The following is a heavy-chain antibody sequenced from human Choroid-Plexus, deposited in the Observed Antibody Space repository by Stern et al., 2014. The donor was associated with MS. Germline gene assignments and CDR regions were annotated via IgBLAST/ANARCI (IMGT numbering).Heavy chain of an antibody. Sequence: VHLVESGGGVAQPGRPLILSCAASGFTFSNFGMHWVRQAPGKGLEWVALISYDGSDKYYADSVKGRFTIFIDNSKNTLYMHMNSLRAEDTAVYYCAKDRQWSAYFFDYWGQGSLVTVSS. V-gene: IGHV3-30*18. CDR2: ISYDGSDK. CDR3: AKDRQWSAYFFDY. D-gene: IGHD2-15*01. J-gene: IGHJ4*02. CDR1: GFTFSNFG.